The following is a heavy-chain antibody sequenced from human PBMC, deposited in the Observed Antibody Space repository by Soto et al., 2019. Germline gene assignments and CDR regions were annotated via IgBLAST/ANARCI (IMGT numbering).Heavy chain of an antibody. CDR3: ARVLGVGYDILTGYYTXPXXDP. V-gene: IGHV1-8*01. CDR2: MNPNSGNT. D-gene: IGHD3-9*01. J-gene: IGHJ5*02. CDR1: GYTFTSYD. Sequence: SVKVSCKASGYTFTSYDINWVRQATGQGLEWMGWMNPNSGNTGYAQKFQGRVTMTRNTSISTAYMELSSLRSEDTAVYYCARVLGVGYDILTGYYTXPXXDPWGXGTLVTVSS.